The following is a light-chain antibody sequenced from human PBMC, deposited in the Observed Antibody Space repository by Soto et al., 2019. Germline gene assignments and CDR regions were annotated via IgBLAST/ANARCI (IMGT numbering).Light chain of an antibody. CDR3: ATWDDSLNGYVV. Sequence: QSVLTQPPSASGTPGQRVTISCSGSSSNIGSNTVNWYQQLPGTAPKLLIYSNKHRPSGVPDRFSGSKSGTSASLAISGLQSEDEADYYCATWDDSLNGYVVFGGGTKLTVL. V-gene: IGLV1-44*01. CDR1: SSNIGSNT. J-gene: IGLJ2*01. CDR2: SNK.